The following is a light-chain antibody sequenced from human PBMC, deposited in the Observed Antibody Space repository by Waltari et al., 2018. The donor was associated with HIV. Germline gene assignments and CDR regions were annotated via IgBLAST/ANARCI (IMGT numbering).Light chain of an antibody. J-gene: IGLJ3*02. CDR3: AAWDDSLNGM. V-gene: IGLV1-44*01. CDR1: STNIGSNI. CDR2: SND. Sequence: QSVLPQPPSVSGTPGQNVTISCSGSSTNIGSNIVTWYQQVPEAAPKLLIYSNDQRPSGVPDRFSGSKSGTSASLAISGLQSADEADYYCAAWDDSLNGMFGGGTKLTV.